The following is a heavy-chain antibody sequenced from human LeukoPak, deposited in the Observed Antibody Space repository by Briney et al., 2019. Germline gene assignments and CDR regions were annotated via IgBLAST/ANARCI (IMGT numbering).Heavy chain of an antibody. J-gene: IGHJ4*02. CDR1: GGTFSSYA. V-gene: IGHV1-69*04. CDR3: ARTVGATTYFDY. Sequence: SVKVSCKASGGTFSSYAISWVRQAPGQGLEWMGRIIPILGIANYAQKLQGRVTITADKSTSAAYMELSSLRSEDTAVYYCARTVGATTYFDYWGQGTLVTVSS. D-gene: IGHD1-26*01. CDR2: IIPILGIA.